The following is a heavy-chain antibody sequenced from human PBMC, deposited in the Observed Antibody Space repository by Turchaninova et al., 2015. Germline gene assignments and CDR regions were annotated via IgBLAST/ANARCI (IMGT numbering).Heavy chain of an antibody. Sequence: EVQLVESGGGLVQPGGSLRLSCAASGFTFSSESMKGVRQAPGKGLVWVSFFSSSGGTIYDADSVRGSFTISIDNAKNSLYLQMTSLRDEDTAVYYCARGTYGDYDCWGQGTLVTVSS. CDR3: ARGTYGDYDC. D-gene: IGHD4-17*01. V-gene: IGHV3-48*02. CDR1: GFTFSSES. J-gene: IGHJ4*02. CDR2: FSSSGGTI.